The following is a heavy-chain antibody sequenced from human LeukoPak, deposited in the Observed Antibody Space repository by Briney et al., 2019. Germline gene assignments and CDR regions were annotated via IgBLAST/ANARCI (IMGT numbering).Heavy chain of an antibody. V-gene: IGHV1-69*06. CDR2: IIPIFGTA. D-gene: IGHD6-13*01. CDR3: AREKAGIAAAGTPGVFDY. CDR1: GGTFTIYA. J-gene: IGHJ4*02. Sequence: ASVTVSFTASGGTFTIYAISWVRQAPGQGLEWMGGIIPIFGTANYAQKFQGRVKITADKSTSTAYMELRRLRSEDTAVYYCAREKAGIAAAGTPGVFDYWGQGTLVTVSS.